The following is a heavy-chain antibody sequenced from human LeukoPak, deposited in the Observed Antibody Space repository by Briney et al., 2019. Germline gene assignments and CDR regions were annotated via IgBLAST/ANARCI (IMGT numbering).Heavy chain of an antibody. CDR1: GFTFDEYG. CDR3: ARQLSCWYDADPY. V-gene: IGHV3-20*04. J-gene: IGHJ4*02. CDR2: INWNGGSV. D-gene: IGHD6-19*01. Sequence: PGGSLRLSCAASGFTFDEYGMSWVRQAPGKGLERVSGINWNGGSVGYADSVKGRFTISRDNAKNSLYLQMNSLRAEDTALYYCARQLSCWYDADPYWGQGTLVTVSS.